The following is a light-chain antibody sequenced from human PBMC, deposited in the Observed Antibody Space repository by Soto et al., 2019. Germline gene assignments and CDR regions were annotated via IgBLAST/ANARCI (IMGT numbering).Light chain of an antibody. Sequence: QSALTQPASVSGSPGQSITISCTGTSSDVGAYSSVSWYQQHPDKAPKLIIYSVSYRSSGVSDRFSGSKSDNTASLTISGLHTEDESDYYCSSSTSSSTYLFGTGTKVTV. V-gene: IGLV2-14*03. CDR2: SVS. CDR1: SSDVGAYSS. J-gene: IGLJ1*01. CDR3: SSSTSSSTYL.